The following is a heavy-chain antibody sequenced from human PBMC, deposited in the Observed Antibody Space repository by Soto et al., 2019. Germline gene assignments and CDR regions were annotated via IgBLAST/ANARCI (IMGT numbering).Heavy chain of an antibody. J-gene: IGHJ4*02. CDR1: GYTFNSYD. CDR2: VSPSSGNT. V-gene: IGHV1-8*01. CDR3: ATWAGYST. Sequence: QVQLVQSGAEVRKPGASVKVSCKASGYTFNSYDINWVRQAPGQGPEWMGRVSPSSGNTGYAQKFQGRLTMTRTTSISTAYMELSSLTSEDKALYYCATWAGYSTWGQGPLVIVSS. D-gene: IGHD3-9*01.